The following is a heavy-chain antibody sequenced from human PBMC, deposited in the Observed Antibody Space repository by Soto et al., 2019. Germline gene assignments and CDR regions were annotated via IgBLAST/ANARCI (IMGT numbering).Heavy chain of an antibody. CDR3: ATGLRSVYAPFDS. CDR2: LSGGGDST. D-gene: IGHD5-12*01. CDR1: GFMFSSYA. V-gene: IGHV3-23*01. J-gene: IGHJ4*02. Sequence: EVQPLESGGGLVQPGGSLRLSCAASGFMFSSYAMTWVRQAPGKGLEWVSALSGGGDSTYYAPSVRGRFAISRDNSKNTLYLQMNSLRAEDTAVYYCATGLRSVYAPFDSWGQGTLVTVSS.